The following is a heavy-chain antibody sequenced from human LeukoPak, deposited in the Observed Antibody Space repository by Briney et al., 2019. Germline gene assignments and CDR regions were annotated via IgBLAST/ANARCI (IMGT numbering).Heavy chain of an antibody. CDR3: ARGDKSSGWYFLDY. V-gene: IGHV3-21*01. J-gene: IGHJ4*02. CDR2: ISSSSSYI. CDR1: GGSISSYY. D-gene: IGHD6-19*01. Sequence: ETLSLTCTVSGGSISSYYWSWVRQAPGKGLEWVSSISSSSSYIYYADSVKGRFTISRDNAKNSLYLQMNSLRAEDTAVYYCARGDKSSGWYFLDYWGRGTLVTVSS.